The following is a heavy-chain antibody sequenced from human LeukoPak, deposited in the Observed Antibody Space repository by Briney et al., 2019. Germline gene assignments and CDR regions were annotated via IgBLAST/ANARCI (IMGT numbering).Heavy chain of an antibody. CDR3: VKHSGGVYGSSDY. D-gene: IGHD1-1*01. CDR2: VGRGGGDT. J-gene: IGHJ4*02. V-gene: IGHV3-23*01. Sequence: TGGSLRPSCVASGFTFSNYAASWFRQAPGKGLEWVSTVGRGGGDTYYADSVRGRFTISKDSSKNTLQMNSLSADDTAMYYCVKHSGGVYGSSDYWGQGILVTVSS. CDR1: GFTFSNYA.